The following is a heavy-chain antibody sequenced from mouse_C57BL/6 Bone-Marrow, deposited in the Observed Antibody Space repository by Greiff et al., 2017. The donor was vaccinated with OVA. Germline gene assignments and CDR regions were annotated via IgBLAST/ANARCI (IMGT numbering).Heavy chain of an antibody. D-gene: IGHD1-1*01. CDR3: ARSHYYGSSDY. CDR1: GFTFSSYG. J-gene: IGHJ2*01. V-gene: IGHV5-6*01. Sequence: EVKLVESGGDLVKPGGSLKLSCAASGFTFSSYGMSWVRQTPDKRLEWVATISSGGSYTYYPDSVKGRFTISRDKAKNTLYLQMSSLKSEDTAMYDCARSHYYGSSDYWGQGTTLTVSS. CDR2: ISSGGSYT.